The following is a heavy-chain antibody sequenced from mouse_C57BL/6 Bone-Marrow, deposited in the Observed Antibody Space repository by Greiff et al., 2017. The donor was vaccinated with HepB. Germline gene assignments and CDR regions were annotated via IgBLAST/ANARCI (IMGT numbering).Heavy chain of an antibody. J-gene: IGHJ4*01. CDR2: IHPSDSDT. CDR1: GYTFTSYW. Sequence: QVQLQQPGAELVKPGASVKVSCKASGYTFTSYWMHWVKQRPGQGLEWIGRIHPSDSDTNYNQKFKGKATLTVDKSSSTAYMQLSSLTSEDSAVYYCAMTVVATKGYYAMDYWGQGTSVTVSS. D-gene: IGHD1-1*01. V-gene: IGHV1-74*01. CDR3: AMTVVATKGYYAMDY.